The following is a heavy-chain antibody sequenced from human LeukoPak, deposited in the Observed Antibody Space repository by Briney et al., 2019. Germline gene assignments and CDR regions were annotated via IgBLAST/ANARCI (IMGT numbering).Heavy chain of an antibody. J-gene: IGHJ4*02. CDR2: INPNSGGT. Sequence: GASVKVSCKASGYTFTGYYMHWVRQAPGQGLEWMGWINPNSGGTNYAQKFQGRVTMTRDTSISTAYMELSRLGSDDTAVYYCARDLVGYYGSGSYPRDYWGQGTLVTVSS. D-gene: IGHD3-10*01. CDR3: ARDLVGYYGSGSYPRDY. CDR1: GYTFTGYY. V-gene: IGHV1-2*02.